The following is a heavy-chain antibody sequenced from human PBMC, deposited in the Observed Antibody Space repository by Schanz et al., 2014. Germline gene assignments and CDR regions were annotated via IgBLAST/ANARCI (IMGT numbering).Heavy chain of an antibody. Sequence: QVLQVQSGSELKKPGTSVKVSCKASGYTFNNYTYVMIWVRQATGQGLEWMGWMNPNSGNTGYAQKFQGRVTMTTDTSTSTAYMELSSLRSEDTAVYYCAREVGLDDRGWFDPWGQGTLVTVSS. CDR2: MNPNSGNT. V-gene: IGHV1-8*01. D-gene: IGHD3-22*01. CDR1: GYTFNNYTYV. J-gene: IGHJ5*02. CDR3: AREVGLDDRGWFDP.